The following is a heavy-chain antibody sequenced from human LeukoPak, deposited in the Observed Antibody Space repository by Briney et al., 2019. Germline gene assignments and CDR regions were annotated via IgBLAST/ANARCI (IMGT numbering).Heavy chain of an antibody. V-gene: IGHV1-69*13. Sequence: ASVKVSCKASGGTFSSYAISWVRQAPGQELEWMGGIIPIFGTANYAQKFQGRVTITADESTSTAYMELSSLRSEDTAVYYCARDRSGSFGMDVWGQGTTVTVSS. CDR3: ARDRSGSFGMDV. CDR2: IIPIFGTA. J-gene: IGHJ6*02. CDR1: GGTFSSYA. D-gene: IGHD6-25*01.